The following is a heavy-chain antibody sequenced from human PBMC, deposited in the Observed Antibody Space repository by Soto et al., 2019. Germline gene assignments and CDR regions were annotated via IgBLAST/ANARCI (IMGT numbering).Heavy chain of an antibody. D-gene: IGHD6-13*01. CDR2: IVPNFGTT. CDR1: GGTFSSHA. V-gene: IGHV1-69*13. J-gene: IGHJ6*02. CDR3: AIASPEKQQLYFYYGMDV. Sequence: ASVKVSCKASGGTFSSHAISWVRQAPGQGLEWMGGIVPNFGTTNYAQKFQGRVTITADESTSTAYMELSTLRSEDTAVYYCAIASPEKQQLYFYYGMDVWGQGTTVTVSS.